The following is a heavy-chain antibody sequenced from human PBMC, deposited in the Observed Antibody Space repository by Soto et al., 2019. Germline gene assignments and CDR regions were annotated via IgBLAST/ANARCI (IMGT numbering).Heavy chain of an antibody. CDR2: VSGNNGAS. J-gene: IGHJ5*01. Sequence: ASVKVSCKASGYTSADFGISWVRQAPGQGLEWMGWVSGNNGASNPAPKVQGRITMTLDTSTGVSYMALRSLRSDDTSIYYCVRDQKYFRVNSNWFDSWGQGTLVTVSS. D-gene: IGHD2-2*01. CDR1: GYTSADFG. V-gene: IGHV1-18*04. CDR3: VRDQKYFRVNSNWFDS.